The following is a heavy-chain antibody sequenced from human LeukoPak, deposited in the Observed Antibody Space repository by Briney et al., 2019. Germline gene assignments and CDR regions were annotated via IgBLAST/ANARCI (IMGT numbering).Heavy chain of an antibody. CDR1: GGSFSGYY. J-gene: IGHJ4*02. Sequence: SETLSLTCAVYGGSFSGYYWSWIRQPPGKGLEWTGEINQSGSTNYNPSVKSRVTISVDTSKNQFSLKLSSVTAADTAVYYCARGPFDGSGSYYKPRNFDYWGQGTLVTVSS. CDR3: ARGPFDGSGSYYKPRNFDY. CDR2: INQSGST. V-gene: IGHV4-34*01. D-gene: IGHD3-10*01.